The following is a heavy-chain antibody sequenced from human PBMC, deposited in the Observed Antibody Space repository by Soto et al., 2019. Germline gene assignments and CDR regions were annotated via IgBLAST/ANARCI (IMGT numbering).Heavy chain of an antibody. CDR1: GFTFSTYW. Sequence: GSLRLSCAASGFTFSTYWMHWVRQAPGKGLVWVSRIKSDGSSTSYADSVKGRFTISRDNAKNTLYLQMNSLRVEDTAVYYCARSDWFDPWGQGTLVTVSS. CDR2: IKSDGSST. CDR3: ARSDWFDP. V-gene: IGHV3-74*01. J-gene: IGHJ5*02.